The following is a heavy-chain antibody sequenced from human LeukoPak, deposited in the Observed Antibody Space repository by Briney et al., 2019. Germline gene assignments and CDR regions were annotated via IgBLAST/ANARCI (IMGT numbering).Heavy chain of an antibody. Sequence: GGSLRLSCAASGFTFSSYSMNWVRQAPGKGLEWVSSISSSSSYIYYADSVKGRFTISRDNAKNSLYLQMNSLRAEDTAVYYCASDDFYYYYGMDVWGQGTTVTVSS. J-gene: IGHJ6*02. D-gene: IGHD2-21*02. CDR1: GFTFSSYS. V-gene: IGHV3-21*01. CDR3: ASDDFYYYYGMDV. CDR2: ISSSSSYI.